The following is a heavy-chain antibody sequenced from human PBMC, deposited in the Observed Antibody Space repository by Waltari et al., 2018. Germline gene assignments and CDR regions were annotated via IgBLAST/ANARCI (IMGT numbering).Heavy chain of an antibody. V-gene: IGHV1-2*02. CDR1: GYTFTGSY. CDR2: INPNSGGT. D-gene: IGHD6-6*01. Sequence: QVQLVQSGAEVKKPGASVKVSCKASGYTFTGSYMHWVRQAPGQGLEWMGWINPNSGGTNYAQKFQGRVTMTRDTSISTAYMELSRLRSDDTAVYYCARDIAARVYYYYGMDVWGQGTTVTVSS. CDR3: ARDIAARVYYYYGMDV. J-gene: IGHJ6*02.